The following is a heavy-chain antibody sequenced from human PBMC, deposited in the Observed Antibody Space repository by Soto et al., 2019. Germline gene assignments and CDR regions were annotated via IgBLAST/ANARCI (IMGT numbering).Heavy chain of an antibody. D-gene: IGHD3-9*01. CDR3: GRLEGLATISYYFDY. J-gene: IGHJ4*02. CDR1: GVPINSPDYC. V-gene: IGHV4-39*01. Sequence: SETLSLTCNFSGVPINSPDYCLTWIRQSPGKGLEWIGSVYYSGSTYYNPSLESRVTISVDKSKNQFSLKLMSLSAADTAVYYCGRLEGLATISYYFDYWGQGALVTVSS. CDR2: VYYSGST.